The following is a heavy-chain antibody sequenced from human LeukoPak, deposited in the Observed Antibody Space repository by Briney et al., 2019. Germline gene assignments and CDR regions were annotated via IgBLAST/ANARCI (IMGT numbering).Heavy chain of an antibody. J-gene: IGHJ4*02. CDR3: ARGKTIYYDSSGYYYDY. D-gene: IGHD3-22*01. CDR1: GDSISSSSSC. Sequence: SETLSLTCTVSGDSISSSSSCWGWIRQPPGKGLEWIGNIYHAGNTYYNPSLKSRVTISVDTSKNQFSLKLSSVTAADTAVYYCARGKTIYYDSSGYYYDYWGQGTLVTVSS. V-gene: IGHV4-39*07. CDR2: IYHAGNT.